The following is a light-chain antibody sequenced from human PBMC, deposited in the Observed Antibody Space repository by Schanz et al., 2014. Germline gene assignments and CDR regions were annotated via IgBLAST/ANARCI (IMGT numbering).Light chain of an antibody. CDR2: EVS. V-gene: IGLV2-14*01. J-gene: IGLJ3*02. CDR1: GSADGAFTY. Sequence: QSALTQPASVSGSPGQSITISCTATGSADGAFTYVSWYQQHPGKAPKLMIYEVSKRPSGVPDRFSGSKSGNTASLTVSGLQAEDEADYYCSSFTTSSTQVFGGGTKLTVL. CDR3: SSFTTSSTQV.